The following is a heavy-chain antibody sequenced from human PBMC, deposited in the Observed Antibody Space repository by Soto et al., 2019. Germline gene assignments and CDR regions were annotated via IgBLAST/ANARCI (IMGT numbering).Heavy chain of an antibody. V-gene: IGHV3-49*03. J-gene: IGHJ4*02. CDR3: TRGSAGSGWYWDY. CDR1: GFTFGDYA. D-gene: IGHD6-19*01. Sequence: EVQVVESGGGLVQPGRSQRLSCTASGFTFGDYAMSWFRQAPGKGLEWVGFIRSNAHGGTTEYAASVKGRFTISRDDSKGIAYLQMNSLQTEDTAVYHCTRGSAGSGWYWDYWGQGTLVTVSS. CDR2: IRSNAHGGTT.